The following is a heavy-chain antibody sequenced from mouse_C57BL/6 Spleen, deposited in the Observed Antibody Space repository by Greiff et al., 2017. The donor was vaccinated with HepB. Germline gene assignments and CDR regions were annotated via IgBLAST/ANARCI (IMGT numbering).Heavy chain of an antibody. CDR1: GYTFTSYW. CDR2: IDPSDSYT. Sequence: QVQLQQPGAELVRPGTSVKLSCKASGYTFTSYWMHWVKQRPGQGLEWIGVIDPSDSYTNYNHKFKGKATLTVDTSSSTAYMQLRSLTSEDSSVYYCARSGYDYLYYFDYWGQGTTLTVSS. CDR3: ARSGYDYLYYFDY. V-gene: IGHV1-59*01. J-gene: IGHJ2*01. D-gene: IGHD2-4*01.